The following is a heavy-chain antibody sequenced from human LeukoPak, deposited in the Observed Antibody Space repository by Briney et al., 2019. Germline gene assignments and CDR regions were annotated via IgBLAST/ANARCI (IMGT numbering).Heavy chain of an antibody. CDR1: GFTFSDYA. Sequence: SGGSLRLSCAASGFTFSDYAMNWIRQPAGKGLEWIGRIYTSGSTNYNPSLKSRVTMSVDTSKNQFSLKLSSVTAADTAVYYCARGSAVDYWGQGTLVTVSS. CDR3: ARGSAVDY. CDR2: IYTSGST. J-gene: IGHJ4*02. V-gene: IGHV4-4*07. D-gene: IGHD2-15*01.